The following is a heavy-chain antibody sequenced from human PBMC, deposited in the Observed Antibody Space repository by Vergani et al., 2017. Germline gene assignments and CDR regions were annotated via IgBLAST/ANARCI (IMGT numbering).Heavy chain of an antibody. Sequence: QVQLQESGPGLVKSSETLSLTCSVSFDSIRNLYCNWIRQPPGKGLEWIGSIHYSENTNYNPSLKTRVTISVDTSKNQFSLTLTSVTAADTAVYYCARDGGEYDKDALDVRVEGTKVTVTS. CDR3: ARDGGEYDKDALDV. CDR2: IHYSENT. V-gene: IGHV4-59*11. CDR1: FDSIRNLY. D-gene: IGHD2-21*01. J-gene: IGHJ3*01.